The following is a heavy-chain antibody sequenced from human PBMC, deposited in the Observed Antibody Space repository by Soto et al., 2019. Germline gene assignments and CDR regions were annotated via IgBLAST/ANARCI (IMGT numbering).Heavy chain of an antibody. CDR1: GYTFTSYD. Sequence: ASVNVSCKASGYTFTSYDINWVRQATGQGLEWMGWMNPNSGNTGYAQKFQGRVTMTRNTSISTAYMELSSLRSEDTAVYYCARGGDYYGSGTRGGMDVWGQGTTVTVSS. D-gene: IGHD3-10*01. CDR3: ARGGDYYGSGTRGGMDV. CDR2: MNPNSGNT. J-gene: IGHJ6*02. V-gene: IGHV1-8*01.